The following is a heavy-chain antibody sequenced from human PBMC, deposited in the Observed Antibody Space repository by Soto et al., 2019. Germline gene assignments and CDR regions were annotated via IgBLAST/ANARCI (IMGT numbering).Heavy chain of an antibody. CDR3: ARDTAMDDFYYYYYGMDV. J-gene: IGHJ6*02. CDR1: GGSVSSGSYY. Sequence: QVQLQESGPGLVKPSETLSLTCTVSGGSVSSGSYYWSWIRQPPGKGLEWIGYIYYSGSTNYNPSLKSRVTISVDTSKNQFSLKLSSVTAADTAVYYCARDTAMDDFYYYYYGMDVWGQGTTVTVSS. CDR2: IYYSGST. D-gene: IGHD5-18*01. V-gene: IGHV4-61*01.